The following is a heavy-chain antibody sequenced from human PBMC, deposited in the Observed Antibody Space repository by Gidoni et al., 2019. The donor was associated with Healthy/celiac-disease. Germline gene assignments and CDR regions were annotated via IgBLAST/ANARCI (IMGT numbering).Heavy chain of an antibody. CDR2: IWYDGSNK. CDR1: GFTFSSYG. V-gene: IGHV3-33*01. J-gene: IGHJ3*02. D-gene: IGHD2-2*01. Sequence: QVQLVESGGGVVQPGRSLRLSCAASGFTFSSYGMHWVRQAPGKGLGWVAVIWYDGSNKYYADSVKGRFTISRDNSKNTLYLQMNSLRAEDTAVYYCARDGPAENAFDIWGQGTMVTVSS. CDR3: ARDGPAENAFDI.